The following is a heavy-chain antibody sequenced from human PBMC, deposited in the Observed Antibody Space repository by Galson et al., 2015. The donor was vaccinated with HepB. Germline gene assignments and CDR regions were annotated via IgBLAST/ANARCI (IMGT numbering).Heavy chain of an antibody. J-gene: IGHJ4*02. CDR2: IIPLFGTS. Sequence: SVKVSCKASGATFRNYGISWVRQAPGQGLEWMGGIIPLFGTSEYAQKFAGRVTITADDFTSTAYMDLRGLTSNDTAVYYCGRPLVPAAIAYLDHWGQGTLVTVSS. D-gene: IGHD2-2*02. CDR3: GRPLVPAAIAYLDH. CDR1: GATFRNYG. V-gene: IGHV1-69*13.